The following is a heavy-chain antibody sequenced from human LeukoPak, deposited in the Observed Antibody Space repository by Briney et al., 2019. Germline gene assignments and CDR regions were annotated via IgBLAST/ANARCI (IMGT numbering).Heavy chain of an antibody. J-gene: IGHJ4*02. V-gene: IGHV4-30-2*01. Sequence: PSQTLSLTCTVSGGSISSGGYYWSWIRQPPGKGLEWIGYIYHSGSTYYNPSLKSRVTISVDRSKNQFSLKLSSVTAADTAVYYCHSRVVVARGGFDYWGQGTLVTVSS. CDR3: HSRVVVARGGFDY. CDR1: GGSISSGGYY. CDR2: IYHSGST. D-gene: IGHD2-15*01.